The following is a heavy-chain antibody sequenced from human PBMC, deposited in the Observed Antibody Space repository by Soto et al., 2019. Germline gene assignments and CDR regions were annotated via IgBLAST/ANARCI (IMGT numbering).Heavy chain of an antibody. CDR1: GGSISSSSYY. Sequence: QLQLQESGPGLVKPSETLSLTCTVSGGSISSSSYYWGWIRQPPGKGLEWIGRNYYSGSTYYNPSLKSRVTISVDTSKNQFSLRLSAVTAADTAVYCCATLWGQDWGQGTLVTVSS. J-gene: IGHJ4*02. V-gene: IGHV4-39*01. D-gene: IGHD3-10*01. CDR3: ATLWGQD. CDR2: NYYSGST.